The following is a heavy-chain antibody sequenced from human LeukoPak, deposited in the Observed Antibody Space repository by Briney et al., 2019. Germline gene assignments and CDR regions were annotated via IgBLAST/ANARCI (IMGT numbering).Heavy chain of an antibody. Sequence: SETLSLTCTVSGGSISSGGYYWSWIRQHPGTGLEWIGYIYYSGSTYYNPSLKSRVTISVDTSKNQFSLKLSSVTAADTAVYYCARERYSYGVRGSFDYWGQGTLVTVSS. CDR2: IYYSGST. CDR1: GGSISSGGYY. V-gene: IGHV4-31*03. J-gene: IGHJ4*02. D-gene: IGHD5-18*01. CDR3: ARERYSYGVRGSFDY.